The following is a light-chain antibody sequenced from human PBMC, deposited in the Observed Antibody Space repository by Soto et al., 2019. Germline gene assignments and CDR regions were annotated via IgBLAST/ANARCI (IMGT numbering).Light chain of an antibody. V-gene: IGKV3-15*01. Sequence: EIVMTQSPATLSVSPGERVTLSCRASQSVSSNLAWYQQKPGQAPRLLIYGASTRATAIPARFSGSGSGTEFTLTISSLQSEDFAVYYCQHYNNWPRTFGQGTKVEIK. CDR2: GAS. CDR3: QHYNNWPRT. CDR1: QSVSSN. J-gene: IGKJ1*01.